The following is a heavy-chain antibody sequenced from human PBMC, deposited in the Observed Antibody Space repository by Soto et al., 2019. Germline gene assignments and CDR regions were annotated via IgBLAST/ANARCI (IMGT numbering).Heavy chain of an antibody. J-gene: IGHJ5*02. V-gene: IGHV1-69*01. CDR1: GGTFSSYA. CDR2: IIPIFGTA. D-gene: IGHD6-13*01. Sequence: QVQLVQSGAEVKKPGSSVQVSCKASGGTFSSYAISWVRQAPGQGLEWMGGIIPIFGTANYAQKFQGRVTITADESTSTAYMELSSLRSEDTAVYYCARVSGRHISSKGWFDPWGQGTLVTVSS. CDR3: ARVSGRHISSKGWFDP.